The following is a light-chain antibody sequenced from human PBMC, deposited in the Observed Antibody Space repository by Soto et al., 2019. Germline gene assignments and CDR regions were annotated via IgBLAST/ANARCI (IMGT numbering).Light chain of an antibody. Sequence: AIQVSISPASLYASVGDRVTMTCRASHAIRTALGWYQQKPGKVPKLLIYAASILQSGVPSRFSGSGSGTDFTLTISSLQPDDFATYYCQQYNSYSRTFGHGTKVDIK. J-gene: IGKJ1*01. CDR2: AAS. CDR3: QQYNSYSRT. CDR1: HAIRTA. V-gene: IGKV1-6*02.